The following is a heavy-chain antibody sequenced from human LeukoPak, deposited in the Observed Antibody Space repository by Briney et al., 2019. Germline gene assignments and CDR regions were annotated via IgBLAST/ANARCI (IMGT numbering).Heavy chain of an antibody. CDR1: GFTFSSYA. J-gene: IGHJ4*02. V-gene: IGHV3-23*01. D-gene: IGHD2-8*01. Sequence: GGSLRLSCAASGFTFSSYAMSWVRQAPGKGLEWVSAISGSGGSTYYADPVKGRFTISRDNSKNTLYLQMNSLRAEDTAVYYCAKDTKVLMVYAHFDYWGQGTLVTVSS. CDR3: AKDTKVLMVYAHFDY. CDR2: ISGSGGST.